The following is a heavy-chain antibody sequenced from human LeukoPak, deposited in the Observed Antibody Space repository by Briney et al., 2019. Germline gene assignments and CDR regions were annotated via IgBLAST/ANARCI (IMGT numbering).Heavy chain of an antibody. CDR3: ARGSDFWSGYSFDN. D-gene: IGHD3-3*01. J-gene: IGHJ4*02. Sequence: SETLSLTCTVSGGSISSYYWSWIRQPPGKGLEWIGYIYYSGGTNYNPSLKSRVTISVDTSKNQFSLKLSSVTAADTAVYYCARGSDFWSGYSFDNWGQGTLVTVSS. CDR2: IYYSGGT. CDR1: GGSISSYY. V-gene: IGHV4-59*01.